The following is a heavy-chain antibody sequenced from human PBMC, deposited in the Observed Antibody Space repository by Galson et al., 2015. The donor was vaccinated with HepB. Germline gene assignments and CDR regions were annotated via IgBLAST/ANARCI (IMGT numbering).Heavy chain of an antibody. CDR2: IIPIFGTA. CDR1: GGTFSSYT. V-gene: IGHV1-69*13. J-gene: IGHJ3*02. D-gene: IGHD3-10*01. Sequence: SVKVSCKASGGTFSSYTISWVRQAPGQGLEWMGGIIPIFGTANYAQKFQGRVTITADESTSTAYMELSSLRSEDTAVYYCARERITMVRGENAFDIWGQGTMVTVSS. CDR3: ARERITMVRGENAFDI.